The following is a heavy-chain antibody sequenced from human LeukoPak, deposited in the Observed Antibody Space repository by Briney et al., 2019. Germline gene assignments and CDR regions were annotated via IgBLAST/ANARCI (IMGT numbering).Heavy chain of an antibody. V-gene: IGHV3-21*01. CDR1: GFTFSSYS. CDR3: ARDRLAVADY. Sequence: PGGSLRLSCAASGFTFSSYSMNWVRQAPGKGLEWVSSISSSSSYIYYADSVKGRFTTSRDNAKNSLYLQMNSLRAEDTAVYYCARDRLAVADYWGQGTLVTVSS. J-gene: IGHJ4*02. CDR2: ISSSSSYI. D-gene: IGHD6-19*01.